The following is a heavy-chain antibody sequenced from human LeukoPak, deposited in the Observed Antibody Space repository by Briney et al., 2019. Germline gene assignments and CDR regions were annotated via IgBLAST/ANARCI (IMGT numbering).Heavy chain of an antibody. CDR1: GGSFSGYY. CDR2: INHSGST. J-gene: IGHJ4*02. Sequence: SETLSLTCAVYGGSFSGYYWSWIRQPPGKGLEWIGEINHSGSTNYNPSLKSRVTISVDTSKNQFSLKLSSVTAADTAVYYCAREHVAATGKDYWGQGTLVTVSS. V-gene: IGHV4-34*01. D-gene: IGHD6-13*01. CDR3: AREHVAATGKDY.